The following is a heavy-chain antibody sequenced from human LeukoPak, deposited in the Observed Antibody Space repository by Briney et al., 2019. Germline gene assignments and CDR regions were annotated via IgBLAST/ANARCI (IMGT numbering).Heavy chain of an antibody. V-gene: IGHV3-7*01. CDR2: IKQDGSEK. Sequence: PGGSLRLSCAASGFTFSSYWMSWVRQAPGKGLEWVANIKQDGSEKYYVDSVKGRFTISRDNAKNSLYLQMSSLRAEDTAVYYCARGTKRIAAAGAYYFDYWGQGTLVTVSS. CDR1: GFTFSSYW. J-gene: IGHJ4*02. D-gene: IGHD6-13*01. CDR3: ARGTKRIAAAGAYYFDY.